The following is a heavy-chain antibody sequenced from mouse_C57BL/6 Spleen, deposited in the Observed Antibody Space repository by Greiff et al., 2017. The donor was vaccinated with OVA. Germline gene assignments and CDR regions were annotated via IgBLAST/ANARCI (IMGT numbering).Heavy chain of an antibody. J-gene: IGHJ1*03. CDR3: ANYYGSSYVDWYFDV. CDR1: GYTFTSYW. CDR2: IHPNSGST. D-gene: IGHD1-1*01. Sequence: VQLQQSGAELVKPGASVKLSCKASGYTFTSYWMHWVKQRPGQGLEWIGMIHPNSGSTNYNEKFKSKATLTVDKSSSTAYMQLSSLTSEDSAVYYCANYYGSSYVDWYFDVWGTGTTVTVSS. V-gene: IGHV1-64*01.